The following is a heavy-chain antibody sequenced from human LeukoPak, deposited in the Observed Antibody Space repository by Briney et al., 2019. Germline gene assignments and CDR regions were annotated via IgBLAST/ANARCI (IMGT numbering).Heavy chain of an antibody. CDR2: INAGNGDT. D-gene: IGHD5-12*01. V-gene: IGHV1-3*01. Sequence: GASVKFSCRASGYTFTSYAMHWVRQASGQRLEWMGWINAGNGDTKYSQKFQGRVTITRDTSASTAYMELSSLRSEDTAVYYCARGVATLGDYWGQGTLVTVSS. CDR3: ARGVATLGDY. CDR1: GYTFTSYA. J-gene: IGHJ4*02.